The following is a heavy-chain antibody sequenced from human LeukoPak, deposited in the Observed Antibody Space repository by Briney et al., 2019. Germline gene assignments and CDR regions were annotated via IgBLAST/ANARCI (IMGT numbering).Heavy chain of an antibody. J-gene: IGHJ4*02. V-gene: IGHV3-33*01. CDR1: GFPFTSYG. CDR3: ARVGYPGIGYPIDY. Sequence: PGRSLRLSCAASGFPFTSYGMHWVRQAPGKGLERVAVIYYDGSNEYYADSVKGRFTISRDTSKNTLYLQMNSLTADDTAVYYCARVGYPGIGYPIDYWGQGTLVTVSS. CDR2: IYYDGSNE. D-gene: IGHD3-22*01.